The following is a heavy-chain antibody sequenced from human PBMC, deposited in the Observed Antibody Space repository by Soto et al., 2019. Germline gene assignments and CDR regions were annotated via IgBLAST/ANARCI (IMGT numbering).Heavy chain of an antibody. V-gene: IGHV4-30-4*01. D-gene: IGHD4-4*01. Sequence: PSETLSLTCTVSGGSISSGDYYWSWIRQPPGKGLEWIGYIYYSGSTYYDPSLKSRVTISVDTSKNQFSLKLSSVTAADTAVYYCARERSYSGYYYGMDVWGQGTTVTVSS. CDR2: IYYSGST. CDR3: ARERSYSGYYYGMDV. CDR1: GGSISSGDYY. J-gene: IGHJ6*02.